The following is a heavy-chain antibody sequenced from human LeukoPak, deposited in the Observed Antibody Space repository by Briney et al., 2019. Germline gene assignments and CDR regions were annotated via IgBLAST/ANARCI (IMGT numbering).Heavy chain of an antibody. CDR3: ARDGHSGSPTGHFDY. CDR1: GGSISSGGYY. V-gene: IGHV4-30-2*01. J-gene: IGHJ4*02. CDR2: IYHSGST. Sequence: SETLSLTCTVSGGSISSGGYYWSWIRQPPGKGLEWIGYIYHSGSTYYNPSLKSRVTISVDRSKNQFSLKLSSVTAADTAVYYCARDGHSGSPTGHFDYWGQGTLVTVSS. D-gene: IGHD1-26*01.